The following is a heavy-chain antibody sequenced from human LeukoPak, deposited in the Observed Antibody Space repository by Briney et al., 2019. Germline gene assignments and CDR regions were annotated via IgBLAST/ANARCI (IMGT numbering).Heavy chain of an antibody. CDR1: GYSINSGHY. Sequence: PSETPSLTCTVSGYSINSGHYWGWIRQPPGKRLEWIGSIHYSASAYYNPTLKSRVTISVDASKNQFSLNLTSVTAADAAVYYCARDLGYSGFDWAPWGQGTLVTVSS. D-gene: IGHD5-12*01. CDR3: ARDLGYSGFDWAP. V-gene: IGHV4-38-2*02. J-gene: IGHJ5*02. CDR2: IHYSASA.